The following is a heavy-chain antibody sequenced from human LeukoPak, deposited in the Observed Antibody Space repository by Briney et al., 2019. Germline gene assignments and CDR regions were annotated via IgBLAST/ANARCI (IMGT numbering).Heavy chain of an antibody. CDR3: ARTIEYSSSSGYYYYYMDV. CDR1: GGSINSNY. V-gene: IGHV4-59*01. D-gene: IGHD6-6*01. Sequence: SETLSLTCSVSGGSINSNYWSWIRQPPGKGLEWIGYTYYSGSTNYNPSLKSRVTISIDTSKEQFPLKLSSVTAADTAVYYCARTIEYSSSSGYYYYYMDVWGKGTTVTVSS. J-gene: IGHJ6*03. CDR2: TYYSGST.